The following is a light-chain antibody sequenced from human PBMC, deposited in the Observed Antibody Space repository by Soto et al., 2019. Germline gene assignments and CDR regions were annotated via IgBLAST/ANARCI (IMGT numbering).Light chain of an antibody. V-gene: IGLV2-14*01. CDR3: SSYTDSGTLV. CDR1: NNDVGDYNY. J-gene: IGLJ2*01. CDR2: EVT. Sequence: QSVLTQPASVSGSPGQSITISCTGTNNDVGDYNYVSWYQQYPGKAPKLMIYEVTDRPSGVSDRFSGSKSGNTASLSISGLQAEDEADYYCSSYTDSGTLVFGGGTKLTVL.